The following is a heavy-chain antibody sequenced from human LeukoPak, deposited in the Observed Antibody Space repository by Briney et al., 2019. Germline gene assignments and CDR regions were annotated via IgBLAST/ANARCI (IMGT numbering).Heavy chain of an antibody. V-gene: IGHV4-59*01. D-gene: IGHD2-21*02. J-gene: IGHJ5*02. CDR3: ARGTVTAIRPPYFDP. CDR1: GGSISSYY. CDR2: IYYSGST. Sequence: PSETLSLTCTVSGGSISSYYWSWIRQPPGKGLEWIGYIYYSGSTNYNPSLRSRVTISVDTSKNQFFLKLSSVTAADTAVYYCARGTVTAIRPPYFDPWGQGTLVTVSS.